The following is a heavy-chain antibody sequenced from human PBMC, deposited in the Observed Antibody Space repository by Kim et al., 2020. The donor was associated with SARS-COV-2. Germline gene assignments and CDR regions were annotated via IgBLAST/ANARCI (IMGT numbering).Heavy chain of an antibody. D-gene: IGHD2-21*01. J-gene: IGHJ4*02. CDR3: GGVGGCSSREYDY. CDR2: IHSTWGA. CDR1: GGSISTTHYF. V-gene: IGHV4-61*05. Sequence: SETLSLTCTISGGSISTTHYFWTWIRQPPGKGLEWVGYIHSTWGANYNPSLKSRVTISVDDSKNQFSLKLTSVTTADTAVYYCGGVGGCSSREYDYWGQGSLVTVSS.